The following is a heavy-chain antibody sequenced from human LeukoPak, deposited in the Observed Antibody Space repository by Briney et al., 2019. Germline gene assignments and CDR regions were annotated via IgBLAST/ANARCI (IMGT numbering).Heavy chain of an antibody. J-gene: IGHJ5*02. CDR1: GFTLSSYA. Sequence: GGSLRLSCAASGFTLSSYAMHWVRQAPGKGLEYVSAISSNGGSTYYANSVKGRFTISRDNSKNTLYLQMGSLRAEDMAVYYCARGPTGFGSGSYYWFDPWGQGTLVTVSS. V-gene: IGHV3-64*01. D-gene: IGHD1-26*01. CDR3: ARGPTGFGSGSYYWFDP. CDR2: ISSNGGST.